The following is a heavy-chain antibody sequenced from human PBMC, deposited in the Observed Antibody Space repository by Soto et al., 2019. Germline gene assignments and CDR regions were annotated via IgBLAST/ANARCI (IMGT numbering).Heavy chain of an antibody. CDR2: INHSGST. J-gene: IGHJ5*02. D-gene: IGHD2-2*01. V-gene: IGHV4-34*01. CDR1: GGSFSGYY. Sequence: SETLSLTCAVYGGSFSGYYWSWIRQPPGKGLEWIGEINHSGSTNYNPSLKSRVTISVDTSKNQFSLKLSSVTAADTAVYYCARGGLSYVVPAAPSFDPWGQGTLVTVSS. CDR3: ARGGLSYVVPAAPSFDP.